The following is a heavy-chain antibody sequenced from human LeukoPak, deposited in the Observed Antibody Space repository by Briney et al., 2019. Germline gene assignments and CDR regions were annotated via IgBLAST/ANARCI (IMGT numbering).Heavy chain of an antibody. CDR1: EFPFSSYS. CDR2: ISSSGAST. V-gene: IGHV3-23*01. CDR3: AKIPHRSGWYQDY. Sequence: GGSLRLSCGASEFPFSSYSMTWVRQGPERGLEWVSAISSSGASTYYADSVKGRFTISRDNSKNTLYLQMNSLTAEDTAVYYCAKIPHRSGWYQDYWGQGTLVTVSS. J-gene: IGHJ4*02. D-gene: IGHD6-19*01.